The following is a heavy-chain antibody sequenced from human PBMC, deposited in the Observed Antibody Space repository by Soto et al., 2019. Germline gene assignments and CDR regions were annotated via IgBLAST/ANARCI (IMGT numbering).Heavy chain of an antibody. CDR2: INPNSGGT. J-gene: IGHJ4*02. CDR3: ARSYSSRWETHSYFDY. Sequence: ASVKVSCKASGYTFTGYYMHWVRQAPGQGLEWMGWINPNSGGTNYAQKFQGWVIMTRDTSISTAYMELSRLRSDDTAVYYCARSYSSRWETHSYFDYWGQGTLVTVSS. CDR1: GYTFTGYY. D-gene: IGHD6-13*01. V-gene: IGHV1-2*04.